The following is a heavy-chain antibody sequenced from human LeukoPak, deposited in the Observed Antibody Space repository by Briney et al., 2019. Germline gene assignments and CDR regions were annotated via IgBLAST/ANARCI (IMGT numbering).Heavy chain of an antibody. D-gene: IGHD3-9*01. V-gene: IGHV3-23*01. CDR1: GFTFSSYA. J-gene: IGHJ4*02. Sequence: GGSLRLSCAASGFTFSSYAMSWVRQAPGKGLEWVSAISGSDSTYYADSVKGRFTISRDNSKNTLYLQMNSLRAKDTAIYYCAKGVRFLDWWILDYWGQGSLVTVSS. CDR2: ISGSDST. CDR3: AKGVRFLDWWILDY.